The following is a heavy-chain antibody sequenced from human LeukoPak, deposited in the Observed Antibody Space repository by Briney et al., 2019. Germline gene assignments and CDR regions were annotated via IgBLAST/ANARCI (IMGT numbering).Heavy chain of an antibody. CDR3: ARDRMVRGVITRDYYYYMDV. V-gene: IGHV3-7*01. D-gene: IGHD3-10*01. Sequence: GGSLRLSCAASGFTFSSYWMSWVRQAPGKGLEWVANIKQDGSEKYYVDSVKGRFTISRDNAKNSLYLQMNSLRAEDTAVYYCARDRMVRGVITRDYYYYMDVWGKGTTVTVSS. J-gene: IGHJ6*03. CDR1: GFTFSSYW. CDR2: IKQDGSEK.